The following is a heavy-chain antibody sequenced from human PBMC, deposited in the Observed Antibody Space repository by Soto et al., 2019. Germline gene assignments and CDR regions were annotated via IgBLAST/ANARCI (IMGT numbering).Heavy chain of an antibody. Sequence: GGSLRLSCAASGFTFSSYGMHWVRQAPGKGLEWVAVISYDGSNKYYADSVKGRFTISRDNSKNTLYLQMNSLRAEDTAVYYCAKDLPTTGYYYGMDVWGQGTTVTVSS. CDR2: ISYDGSNK. CDR1: GFTFSSYG. V-gene: IGHV3-30*18. D-gene: IGHD4-17*01. CDR3: AKDLPTTGYYYGMDV. J-gene: IGHJ6*02.